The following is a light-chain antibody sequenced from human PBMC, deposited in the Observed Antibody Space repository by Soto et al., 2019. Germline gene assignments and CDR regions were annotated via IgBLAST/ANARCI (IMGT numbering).Light chain of an antibody. CDR2: AAS. CDR3: QQSHNTPRT. V-gene: IGKV1-39*01. Sequence: DIQMTQSPSSLSASVGDRVTITCRASQRINNDVNWYQQTPGKAPELLIYAASSLQSGVPSRFSGSGYGTEFILTISSLQPEDFATYYCQQSHNTPRTFGQGTKVDIK. J-gene: IGKJ1*01. CDR1: QRINND.